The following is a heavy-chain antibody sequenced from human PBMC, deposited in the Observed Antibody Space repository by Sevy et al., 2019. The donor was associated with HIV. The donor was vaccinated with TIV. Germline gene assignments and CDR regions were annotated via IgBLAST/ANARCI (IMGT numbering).Heavy chain of an antibody. CDR3: ARGEGRKQQLANLNWFDP. CDR1: GYTFTSYG. D-gene: IGHD6-13*01. Sequence: ASVKVSCKASGYTFTSYGISWVRQAPGQGLEWMGWISAYNGNTNYAQKLQGRVTMTTDTSTSTAYMELRSLRSDDTAVYYCARGEGRKQQLANLNWFDPWGQGTLVTVSS. CDR2: ISAYNGNT. J-gene: IGHJ5*02. V-gene: IGHV1-18*01.